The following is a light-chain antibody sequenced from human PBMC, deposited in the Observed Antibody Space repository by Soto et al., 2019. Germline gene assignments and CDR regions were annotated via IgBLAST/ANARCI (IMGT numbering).Light chain of an antibody. CDR2: RDH. J-gene: IGLJ2*01. CDR3: AAWDDSLNGYVV. V-gene: IGLV1-44*01. Sequence: QSVLTQPPSASGTPGQRGTISCSGSRYNIGSNTVNWYQQVPGTAPRLLIHRDHQRPSGVPDRFSGSKSGTSASLAISGLQPEDEADYYCAAWDDSLNGYVVFGGGTKVTVL. CDR1: RYNIGSNT.